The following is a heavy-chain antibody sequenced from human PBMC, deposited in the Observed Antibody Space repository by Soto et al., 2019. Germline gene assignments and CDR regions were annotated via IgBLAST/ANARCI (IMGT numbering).Heavy chain of an antibody. Sequence: GGSLRLSCAASGFTFSSYGMHWVRQAPGKGLEWVAVISYDGSNKYYADSVKGRFTISRDNSKNTLYLQMNSLRAEDTAVYYCAKDRYSYGYYYYGMDVWGQGTTVTAP. CDR3: AKDRYSYGYYYYGMDV. CDR2: ISYDGSNK. V-gene: IGHV3-30*18. J-gene: IGHJ6*02. CDR1: GFTFSSYG. D-gene: IGHD5-18*01.